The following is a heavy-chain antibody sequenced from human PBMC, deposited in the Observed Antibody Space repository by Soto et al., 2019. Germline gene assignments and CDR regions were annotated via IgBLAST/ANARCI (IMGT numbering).Heavy chain of an antibody. D-gene: IGHD1-1*01. CDR3: ASAKTGRNDLHY. CDR2: LNNDGSDT. Sequence: EVQLVESGGDLVQPGGSLRLSCAASGFTFSSYWMHWVRQVPGKGLVWVSRLNNDGSDTNYADSVKARFTISRDNAKNTLYLQMNSLRAEDTAVYYCASAKTGRNDLHYWGQGTLVTVSS. CDR1: GFTFSSYW. V-gene: IGHV3-74*01. J-gene: IGHJ4*02.